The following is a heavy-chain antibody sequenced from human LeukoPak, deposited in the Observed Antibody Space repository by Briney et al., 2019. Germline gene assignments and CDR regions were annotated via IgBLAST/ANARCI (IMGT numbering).Heavy chain of an antibody. V-gene: IGHV1-18*04. J-gene: IGHJ4*02. D-gene: IGHD1-1*01. CDR1: GYAFNTFG. CDR2: MSAHNGNT. Sequence: GASVTVSCKASGYAFNTFGISWLRQAPGQGLEWMGWMSAHNGNTYYAQKFEDRITMTTDTSTSTAYMELRSLRSDDTATYYCARFRIAVTGIPDYWGRGTLVTVS. CDR3: ARFRIAVTGIPDY.